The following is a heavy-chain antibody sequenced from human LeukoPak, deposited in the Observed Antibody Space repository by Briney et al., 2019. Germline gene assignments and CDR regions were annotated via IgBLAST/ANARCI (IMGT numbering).Heavy chain of an antibody. CDR2: IYYSGST. CDR3: ASRPGYSSSWAYYYYYYYMDV. CDR1: GASISSSSYY. D-gene: IGHD6-13*01. Sequence: SETLSLTCVVSGASISSSSYYWGWIRQPPGKGLEWIGSIYYSGSTYYNPSLKSRVTISVDTSKNQFSLKLSSVTAADTAVYYCASRPGYSSSWAYYYYYYYMDVWGKGTTVTVSS. J-gene: IGHJ6*03. V-gene: IGHV4-39*07.